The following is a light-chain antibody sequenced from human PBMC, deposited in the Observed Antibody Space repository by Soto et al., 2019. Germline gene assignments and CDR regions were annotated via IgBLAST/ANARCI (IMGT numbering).Light chain of an antibody. CDR2: DAS. V-gene: IGKV3-11*01. CDR1: QSVSSY. CDR3: QQRSSWPIT. Sequence: EIVLTQSPGTLSLSPGVRATLSCRASQSVSSYLAWYQQKPGQAPRLLIYDASNRATGIPARFSGSGSGTDFTLTISSLEPEDFAIYYCQQRSSWPITFGQGTRLEIK. J-gene: IGKJ5*01.